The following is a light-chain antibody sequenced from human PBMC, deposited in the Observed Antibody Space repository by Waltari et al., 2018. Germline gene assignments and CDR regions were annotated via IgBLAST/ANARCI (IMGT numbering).Light chain of an antibody. CDR3: YSTDIFRSERGV. J-gene: IGLJ2*01. CDR1: LLTKKF. CDR2: EDT. V-gene: IGLV3-10*01. Sequence: SYELTQPPSVSVSPGQTATITCSGDLLTKKFTYWFQQKSGQAPVMVIYEDTKRLSAIPERFSGSSSGTTAAVTITGAQVEDEADYYCYSTDIFRSERGVFGGGTKLLVL.